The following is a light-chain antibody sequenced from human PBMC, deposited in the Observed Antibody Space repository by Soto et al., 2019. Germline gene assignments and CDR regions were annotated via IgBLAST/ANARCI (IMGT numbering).Light chain of an antibody. CDR2: YVN. CDR1: SSDIGSFTF. V-gene: IGLV2-14*03. CDR3: SSYTSSSTHV. Sequence: QSALTQPASVSGFPGKPIPISCTGTSSDIGSFTFVSWYQQHPGKVPKLMIFYVNRRPSGVSDRFSGSKSGNTASLTISGLQAEDEGDYYCSSYTSSSTHVFGSGTQLTVL. J-gene: IGLJ1*01.